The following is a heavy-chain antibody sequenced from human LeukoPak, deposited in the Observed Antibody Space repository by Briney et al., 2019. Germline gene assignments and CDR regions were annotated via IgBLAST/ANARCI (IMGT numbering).Heavy chain of an antibody. CDR1: GGSFSGYY. D-gene: IGHD2-2*01. CDR3: GRTSWAGYYMDV. J-gene: IGHJ6*03. CDR2: INHSGST. V-gene: IGHV4-34*01. Sequence: PSETLSITCAVYGGSFSGYYWSWIRQPPGKGLEWIGEINHSGSTNYNPSLKSRVTISVDTSKNQFSLKLSSVTAADTAVYYCGRTSWAGYYMDVWGKGTTVTVSS.